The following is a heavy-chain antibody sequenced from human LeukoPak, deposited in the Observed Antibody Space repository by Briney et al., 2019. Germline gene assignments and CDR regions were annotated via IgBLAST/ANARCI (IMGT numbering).Heavy chain of an antibody. D-gene: IGHD3-10*01. V-gene: IGHV3-30*04. CDR3: AKDWVMGYMVRGGSQFDY. CDR1: GFTFSSYA. J-gene: IGHJ4*02. CDR2: ISYDGSNK. Sequence: PGGSLRLSCAASGFTFSSYAMHWVRQAPGKGLEWVAVISYDGSNKYYADSVKGRFTISRDNSKNTLYLQMNSLRAEDTAVYYCAKDWVMGYMVRGGSQFDYWGQGTLVTVSS.